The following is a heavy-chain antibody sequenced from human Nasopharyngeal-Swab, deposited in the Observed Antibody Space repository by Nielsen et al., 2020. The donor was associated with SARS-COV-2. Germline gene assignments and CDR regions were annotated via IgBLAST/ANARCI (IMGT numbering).Heavy chain of an antibody. CDR3: ARVHLVIVPATFDY. CDR2: IKYDGSEK. J-gene: IGHJ4*02. V-gene: IGHV3-7*01. Sequence: GGSLRLSCVASGFIFDNYWMSWVRQAPGKGLEWVANIKYDGSEKYYVDSVRGRFTISRDNAKNTVYLQMNSLRAEDTVVYYCARVHLVIVPATFDYWGQGTLVTVSS. CDR1: GFIFDNYW. D-gene: IGHD2-2*01.